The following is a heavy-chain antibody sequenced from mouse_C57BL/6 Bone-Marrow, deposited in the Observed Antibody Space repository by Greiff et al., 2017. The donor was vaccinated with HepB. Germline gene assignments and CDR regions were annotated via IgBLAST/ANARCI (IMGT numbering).Heavy chain of an antibody. CDR1: GFNIKDDY. V-gene: IGHV14-4*01. CDR3: ANAVPYYFDY. D-gene: IGHD6-5*01. Sequence: VQLQQSGAELVRPGASVKLSCTASGFNIKDDYMHWVKQRPEQGLEWIGWIDPENGDTEYASKFQGKATITADTSSNTAYLQLSSLTSEDTAVYDCANAVPYYFDYWGQGTTLTVSS. CDR2: IDPENGDT. J-gene: IGHJ2*01.